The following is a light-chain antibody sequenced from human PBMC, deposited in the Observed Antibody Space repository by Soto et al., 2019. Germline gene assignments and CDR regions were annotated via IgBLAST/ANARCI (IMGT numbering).Light chain of an antibody. CDR3: SSYTTTYTVV. CDR1: SSDVGGHNY. Sequence: QSALTQPASVSGSPGQSITISCTGTSSDVGGHNYVSWYQQHPGKVPKLVISEVNKRPSGVSNRFSGSKSANTASLTISGLQVEDEADYYCSSYTTTYTVVFGGGTKVTVL. CDR2: EVN. J-gene: IGLJ2*01. V-gene: IGLV2-14*01.